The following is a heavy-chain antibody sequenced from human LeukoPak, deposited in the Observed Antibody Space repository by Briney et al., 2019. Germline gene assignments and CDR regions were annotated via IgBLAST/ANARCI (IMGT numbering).Heavy chain of an antibody. CDR2: ISSSSSYI. D-gene: IGHD6-25*01. CDR1: GFTFSSYS. CDR3: ARDGTPIHSDGWVYMDV. V-gene: IGHV3-21*01. J-gene: IGHJ6*03. Sequence: PGGSLRLSCAASGFTFSSYSMNWVRQAPGKGLEWVSSISSSSSYIYYADSVEGRFTISRDNAKNSLYLQMNSLRAEDTAVYYCARDGTPIHSDGWVYMDVWGKGTTVTVSS.